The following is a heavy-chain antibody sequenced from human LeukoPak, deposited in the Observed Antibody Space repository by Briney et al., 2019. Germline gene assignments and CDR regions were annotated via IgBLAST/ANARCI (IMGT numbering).Heavy chain of an antibody. D-gene: IGHD1-1*01. V-gene: IGHV1-69*04. Sequence: GASVKVSCKASGGTFSSYAISWVRQAPGQGLEWMGRIIPILGIANYAQKFQGRVTITADKPTSTAYMELSRLRSDDTAVYYCARDRELERLYYYYYMDVWGKGTTVTVSS. CDR1: GGTFSSYA. CDR3: ARDRELERLYYYYYMDV. J-gene: IGHJ6*03. CDR2: IIPILGIA.